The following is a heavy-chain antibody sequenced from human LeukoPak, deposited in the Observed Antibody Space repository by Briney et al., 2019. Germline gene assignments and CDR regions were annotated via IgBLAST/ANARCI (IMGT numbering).Heavy chain of an antibody. CDR1: GFTFSSYC. CDR3: ARYYGSGTYAVDY. J-gene: IGHJ4*02. CDR2: LNSDGCIT. D-gene: IGHD3-10*01. V-gene: IGHV3-74*01. Sequence: PGGSLRLSCAASGFTFSSYCMHWVRQAPGKGLVWVSRLNSDGCITTYADSVKGRFTISRDNAKNTLYLQMNSLRAEDTAVYYCARYYGSGTYAVDYWGQGTLVSVCS.